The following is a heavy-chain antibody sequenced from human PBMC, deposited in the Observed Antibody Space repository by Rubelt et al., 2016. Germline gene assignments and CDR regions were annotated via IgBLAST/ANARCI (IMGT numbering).Heavy chain of an antibody. Sequence: QVQLQQWGAGLLKPSETLSLTCAVYGGSFSGYYWSWSRLFPAKGLEWIGSIYYIGSTTYNPSLKSRVTISVAPSKHKLSPRLSSVTAAETAVYYCAAISTVTSELDYWGQGTLVTVSS. CDR2: IYYIGST. J-gene: IGHJ4*02. V-gene: IGHV4-34*02. D-gene: IGHD4-17*01. CDR3: AAISTVTSELDY. CDR1: GGSFSGYY.